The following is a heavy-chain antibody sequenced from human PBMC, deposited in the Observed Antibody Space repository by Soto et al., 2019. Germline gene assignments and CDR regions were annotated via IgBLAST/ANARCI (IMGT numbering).Heavy chain of an antibody. CDR2: ISAYNGNT. CDR3: ARALIAAAYYYGMDV. Sequence: ASVKVSCKASGYTFTSYGISWVRQAPGQGLEWMGWISAYNGNTNYAQKLQGRVTMTTDTSTSTAYMELRSLRSDDTAVYYCARALIAAAYYYGMDVWGQGTKVTVSS. CDR1: GYTFTSYG. V-gene: IGHV1-18*01. D-gene: IGHD6-13*01. J-gene: IGHJ6*02.